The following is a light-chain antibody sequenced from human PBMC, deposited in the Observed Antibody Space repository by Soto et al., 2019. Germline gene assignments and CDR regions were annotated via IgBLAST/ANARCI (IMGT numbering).Light chain of an antibody. Sequence: QSVLTQPASVSGSPRQSITISCTGTSSDVGGYNYVSWYQQHPGKAPKLMIYDVSNRPSGVSNRFSGSKSGNTASLTISGLQAEDEADYYCSSYTSSSTLYVFGTGTKDTDL. CDR1: SSDVGGYNY. CDR2: DVS. V-gene: IGLV2-14*01. CDR3: SSYTSSSTLYV. J-gene: IGLJ1*01.